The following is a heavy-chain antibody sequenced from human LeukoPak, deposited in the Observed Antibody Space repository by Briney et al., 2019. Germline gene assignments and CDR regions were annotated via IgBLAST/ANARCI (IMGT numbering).Heavy chain of an antibody. D-gene: IGHD3-10*01. J-gene: IGHJ4*02. CDR1: GFAVRHYC. CDR3: SLLWFGELLRADNSLIDF. CDR2: ICSGGNT. V-gene: IGHV3-53*01. Sequence: GGSLRLSCAASGFAVRHYCMTWVRQAPGKGLEWVSAICSGGNTHYADSMKGRFTVSRDDSKNNVYLQMNSLRVEDTAVYYCSLLWFGELLRADNSLIDFWGQGTLVTVSS.